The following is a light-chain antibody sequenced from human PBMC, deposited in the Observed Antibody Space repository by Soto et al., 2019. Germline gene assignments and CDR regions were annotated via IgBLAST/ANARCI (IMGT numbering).Light chain of an antibody. CDR2: GAS. CDR1: QSVSSSY. J-gene: IGKJ4*02. CDR3: QEYGSSPFA. V-gene: IGKV3-20*01. Sequence: EIVLTQSPGTLPLSPGERATLSCRASQSVSSSYLAWYQQKPGQAPRLLIYGASSRATGIPDRFSGSGAGTHFTLTISRLEPEDVAVSYCQEYGSSPFAFGGGTKVEIK.